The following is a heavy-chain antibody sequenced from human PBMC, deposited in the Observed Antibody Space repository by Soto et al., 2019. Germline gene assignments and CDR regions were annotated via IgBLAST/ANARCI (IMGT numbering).Heavy chain of an antibody. Sequence: SETLSLTCTVSGGSISSGGYYWSWIRQHPGKGLEWIGYIYYSGSTYYNTSLKSRVTISVDTSKNQFSLKLSSVTAADTAVYYCARDPHLYSNYAGGYYYYGMDVWGQGTTVTVSS. V-gene: IGHV4-31*03. J-gene: IGHJ6*02. D-gene: IGHD4-4*01. CDR3: ARDPHLYSNYAGGYYYYGMDV. CDR1: GGSISSGGYY. CDR2: IYYSGST.